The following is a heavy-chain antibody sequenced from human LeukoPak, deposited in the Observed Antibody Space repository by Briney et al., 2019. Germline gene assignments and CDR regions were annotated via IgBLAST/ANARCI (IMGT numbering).Heavy chain of an antibody. D-gene: IGHD3-22*01. Sequence: GASVKVSCKASGGTFSSYAISWVRQAPGQGLEWMGGIIPIFGTANYAQKFQGRVTITADESTSTAYMELSSLRSEDTAVYYCARDAYYYDSSGYPEPTNWFDPCGQGTLVTVSS. CDR2: IIPIFGTA. J-gene: IGHJ5*02. CDR1: GGTFSSYA. CDR3: ARDAYYYDSSGYPEPTNWFDP. V-gene: IGHV1-69*13.